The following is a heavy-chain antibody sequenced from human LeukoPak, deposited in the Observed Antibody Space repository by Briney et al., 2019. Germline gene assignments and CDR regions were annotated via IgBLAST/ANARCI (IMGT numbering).Heavy chain of an antibody. V-gene: IGHV1-69*05. CDR1: GGTFSSYA. Sequence: ASVKVSCKASGGTFSSYAISWVRQAPGQGPEWMGGIIPIFGTANYAQKFQGRVTITTDESTSTAYMELSSLRSEDTAVYYCARGTPKWEPPGYWGQGTLVTVSS. CDR3: ARGTPKWEPPGY. D-gene: IGHD1-26*01. J-gene: IGHJ4*02. CDR2: IIPIFGTA.